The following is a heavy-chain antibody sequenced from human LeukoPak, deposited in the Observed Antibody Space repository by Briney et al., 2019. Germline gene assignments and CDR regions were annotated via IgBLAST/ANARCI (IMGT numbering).Heavy chain of an antibody. CDR3: ARGGPSRCFDWLLYYYYGMDV. CDR2: MNPNSGNT. CDR1: GYTFTSYD. D-gene: IGHD3-9*01. Sequence: ASVKVSCKASGYTFTSYDINWVRQATGQGLEWMGWMNPNSGNTGYAQKFQGRVTMTRNTSISTAYMELSSLRSEDTAVYYCARGGPSRCFDWLLYYYYGMDVWGQGTTVTVSS. J-gene: IGHJ6*02. V-gene: IGHV1-8*01.